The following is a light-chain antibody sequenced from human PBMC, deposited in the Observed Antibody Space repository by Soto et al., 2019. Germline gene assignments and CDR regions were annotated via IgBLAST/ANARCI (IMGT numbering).Light chain of an antibody. CDR2: GAS. V-gene: IGKV3-15*01. Sequence: EIVMTQSPATLSVSPGERATPSCRASQSVSSNLAWYQQKPGQAPRLLIHGASTRATGIPARFSGSGSGTEFPLTISSLQSEDFAVYYCQQYNKWPPVTFGGGTKVDIK. CDR3: QQYNKWPPVT. CDR1: QSVSSN. J-gene: IGKJ4*01.